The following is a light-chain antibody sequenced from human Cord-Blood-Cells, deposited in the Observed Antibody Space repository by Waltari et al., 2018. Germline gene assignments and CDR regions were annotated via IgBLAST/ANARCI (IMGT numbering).Light chain of an antibody. V-gene: IGLV3-21*03. CDR3: QVWDSSSDHPVV. Sequence: SYVLTQPPSVSVAPGKTARITCGGNNIGSKSVHWYQQKPGQAPVLVVYDDSDRPSGIPERVSGSNSGSTATLTISRVEAGDEADYYCQVWDSSSDHPVVFGGETKLTVL. J-gene: IGLJ2*01. CDR1: NIGSKS. CDR2: DDS.